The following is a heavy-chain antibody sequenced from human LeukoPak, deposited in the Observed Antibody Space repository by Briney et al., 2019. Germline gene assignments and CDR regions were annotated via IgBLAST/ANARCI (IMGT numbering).Heavy chain of an antibody. CDR3: ENGFWGPYFDY. CDR2: VDTDGTNT. V-gene: IGHV3-74*01. J-gene: IGHJ4*02. CDR1: GFTFSDYW. Sequence: PGGSLRLSCAASGFTFSDYWMHWVRQAPGMGLEWVSHVDTDGTNTNYADSVKGRFTISRDNAKNTAYLQMNSLRAEDTAVYYCENGFWGPYFDYWGQGTLVTVSS. D-gene: IGHD7-27*01.